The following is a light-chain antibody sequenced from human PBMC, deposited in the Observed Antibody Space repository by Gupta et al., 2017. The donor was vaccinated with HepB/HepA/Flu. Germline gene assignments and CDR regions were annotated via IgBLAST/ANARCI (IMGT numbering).Light chain of an antibody. V-gene: IGKV3-15*01. Sequence: IVLPQSPATLSVPPGDRATLSCRASQSVSRDLAWYQQIPGQAPRLVIYATSTRAPGIPGRFSGSGSGTDFTLTISSLQSEDFAAYFCRQNNNWPRTFGQGTKVEIK. CDR2: ATS. J-gene: IGKJ1*01. CDR3: RQNNNWPRT. CDR1: QSVSRD.